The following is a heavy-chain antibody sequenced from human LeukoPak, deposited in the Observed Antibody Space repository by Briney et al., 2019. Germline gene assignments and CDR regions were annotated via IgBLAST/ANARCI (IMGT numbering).Heavy chain of an antibody. CDR1: GFTFDDYA. V-gene: IGHV3-9*01. J-gene: IGHJ4*02. D-gene: IGHD2-2*01. CDR2: ISWNSGSI. CDR3: AKDGPPGVPAAISYYFDY. Sequence: PGRSLRLSCAASGFTFDDYAMHWVRQAPGKGLEWVSGISWNSGSIGYADSVKGRFTISRDNAKNSLYLQMNSLRAEDTALYYCAKDGPPGVPAAISYYFDYWGQGTLVTVSS.